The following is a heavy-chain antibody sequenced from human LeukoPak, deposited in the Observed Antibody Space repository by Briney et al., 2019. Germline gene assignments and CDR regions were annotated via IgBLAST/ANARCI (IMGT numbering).Heavy chain of an antibody. Sequence: GGSLRLSCVASGFTFSSYAMGWVRQAPGKRPEWVSSLTDSGGTTYYVDSVKGRFTISRDNSKNTLYLHMSSLRAEDTAMYYCAKKRDAFDIWGQGTVVAVSS. V-gene: IGHV3-23*01. CDR3: AKKRDAFDI. J-gene: IGHJ3*02. CDR2: LTDSGGTT. CDR1: GFTFSSYA. D-gene: IGHD5-24*01.